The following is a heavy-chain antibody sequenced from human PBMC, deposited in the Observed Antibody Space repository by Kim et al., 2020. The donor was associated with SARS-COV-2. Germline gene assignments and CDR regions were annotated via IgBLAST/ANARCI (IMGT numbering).Heavy chain of an antibody. CDR2: IIPIFGTA. Sequence: SVKVSCKASGGTFSSYAISWVRQAPGQGLEWMGGIIPIFGTANYAQKFQGRVTITADESTSTAYMELSSLRSEDTAVYYCARGVAAASYYYGMDVWGQGTTVNVSS. V-gene: IGHV1-69*13. CDR3: ARGVAAASYYYGMDV. CDR1: GGTFSSYA. D-gene: IGHD6-13*01. J-gene: IGHJ6*02.